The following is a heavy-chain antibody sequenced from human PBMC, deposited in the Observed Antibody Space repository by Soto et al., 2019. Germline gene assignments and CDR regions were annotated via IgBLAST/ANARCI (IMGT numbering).Heavy chain of an antibody. V-gene: IGHV3-11*01. J-gene: IGHJ6*01. D-gene: IGHD3-16*02. CDR3: LLASSSRHTNLYYG. Sequence: GKGLAWVSYISSSGSTIYYADSVKGRFTISRDNAKNSLYLQMNSLRAEDTAVYYCLLASSSRHTNLYYG. CDR2: ISSSGSTI.